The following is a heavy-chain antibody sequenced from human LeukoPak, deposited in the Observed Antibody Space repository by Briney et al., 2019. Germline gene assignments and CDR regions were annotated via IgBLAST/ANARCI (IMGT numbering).Heavy chain of an antibody. Sequence: SETLSLTCTVSGGSISSYYWSWIRQPLGKGLEWIGYIYYSGSTYYNPSLKSRVTISVDTSKNQFSLKLSSVTAADTAVYYCARVSDYFDYWGQGTLVTVSS. CDR2: IYYSGST. CDR3: ARVSDYFDY. V-gene: IGHV4-59*12. J-gene: IGHJ4*02. CDR1: GGSISSYY.